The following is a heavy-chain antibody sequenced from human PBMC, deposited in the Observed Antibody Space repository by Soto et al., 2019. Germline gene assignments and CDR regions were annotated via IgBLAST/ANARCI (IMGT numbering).Heavy chain of an antibody. V-gene: IGHV3-21*01. CDR3: ARESEDLTSNFDY. CDR1: GFTFTRYS. Sequence: GGSLRLSXAASGFTFTRYSMNWVRKASGKGLEWVSSISSTTNYIYYADSMKGRFTVSRDNAKNSVYLEMNSLSAEDTALYYCARESEDLTSNFDYWGQGTLVTVSS. J-gene: IGHJ4*02. CDR2: ISSTTNYI.